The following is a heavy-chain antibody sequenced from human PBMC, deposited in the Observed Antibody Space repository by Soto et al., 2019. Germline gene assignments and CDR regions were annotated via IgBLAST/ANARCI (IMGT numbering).Heavy chain of an antibody. D-gene: IGHD3-22*01. V-gene: IGHV1-18*01. CDR1: GYTFISYG. Sequence: QVQLVQSGAEVKKPGASVKVSCKASGYTFISYGISWVRQAPGQGLEWMGRISTFNGKTNYAQNVQGRVTMTTDTSTTTAYMELRSLKSDDTAVYYCARDRVPKSSGYFPFDYWGQGTLVTVSS. CDR3: ARDRVPKSSGYFPFDY. J-gene: IGHJ4*02. CDR2: ISTFNGKT.